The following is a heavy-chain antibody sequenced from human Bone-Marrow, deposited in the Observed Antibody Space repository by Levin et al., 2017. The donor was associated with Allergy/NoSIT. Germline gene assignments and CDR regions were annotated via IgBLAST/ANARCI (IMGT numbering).Heavy chain of an antibody. D-gene: IGHD3-10*01. J-gene: IGHJ3*02. Sequence: GESLKISCKGSGYSFPTHWIAWVRQMPGKGLEWMGIVYFGDSDTIYSPSFQGQVTISVDKSTNTAYLHWSSLKASDTAMYYCARPALGGSAAFDIWGQGTMVTVSS. CDR2: VYFGDSDT. V-gene: IGHV5-51*01. CDR3: ARPALGGSAAFDI. CDR1: GYSFPTHW.